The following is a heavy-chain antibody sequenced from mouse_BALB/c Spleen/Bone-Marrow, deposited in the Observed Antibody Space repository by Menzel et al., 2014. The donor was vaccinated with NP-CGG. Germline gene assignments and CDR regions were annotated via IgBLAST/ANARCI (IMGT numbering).Heavy chain of an antibody. CDR3: ASEGGFLLDC. Sequence: SAPELVKPGASVKMSCKTSGYTFTSYVMHWVKQNPGQGLEWIGYIYPGNGDSSYNQKFKGKATLTTDKSSSIACRQVSSLTSQDSAVFYGASEGGFLLDCWGQGTTLTVSS. CDR1: GYTFTSYV. J-gene: IGHJ2*01. CDR2: IYPGNGDS. V-gene: IGHV1-12*01.